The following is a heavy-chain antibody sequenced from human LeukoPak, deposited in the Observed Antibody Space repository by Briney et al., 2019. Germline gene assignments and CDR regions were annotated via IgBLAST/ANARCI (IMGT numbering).Heavy chain of an antibody. D-gene: IGHD3-22*01. CDR2: IRYSGTT. Sequence: SETLSLTCTASGGSISGYYWSWIRQPPGKGLEWIGYIRYSGTTNYSPSLKSRATISVDTSKNLFSLNLISVTAADTAIYYCARVSSGGYFHTYYFDYWGQGTLVTVSS. J-gene: IGHJ4*02. CDR1: GGSISGYY. CDR3: ARVSSGGYFHTYYFDY. V-gene: IGHV4-59*01.